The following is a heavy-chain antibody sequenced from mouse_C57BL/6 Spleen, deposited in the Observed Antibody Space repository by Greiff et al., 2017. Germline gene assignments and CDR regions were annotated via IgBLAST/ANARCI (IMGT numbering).Heavy chain of an antibody. CDR3: ARGDHGHGFAY. CDR2: IYPGSGNT. CDR1: GYTFTDYY. J-gene: IGHJ3*01. Sequence: QVQLQQSGAELVRPGASVKLSCKASGYTFTDYYINWVKQRPGQGLEWIARIYPGSGNTYYNEKFKGKATLTAEKSSSTAYMQLSSLTSADSAVYFCARGDHGHGFAYWGQGTLVTVSA. V-gene: IGHV1-76*01. D-gene: IGHD2-2*01.